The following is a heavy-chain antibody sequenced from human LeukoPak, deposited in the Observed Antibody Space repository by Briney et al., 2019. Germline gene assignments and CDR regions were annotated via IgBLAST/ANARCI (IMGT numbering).Heavy chain of an antibody. CDR3: AKDRKVVQYFDY. Sequence: GGSLRLSCAASGLTFSSHVMTWVRQAPGKGLEWVSGITASGDTTYYADSVKGRFTISRDNSKNTLYLQMNSLRAEDTAVYYCAKDRKVVQYFDYWGQGTLVTVSS. CDR1: GLTFSSHV. V-gene: IGHV3-23*01. J-gene: IGHJ4*02. D-gene: IGHD2-2*01. CDR2: ITASGDTT.